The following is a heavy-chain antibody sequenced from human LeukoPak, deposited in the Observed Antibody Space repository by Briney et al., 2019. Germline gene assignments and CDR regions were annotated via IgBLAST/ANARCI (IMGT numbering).Heavy chain of an antibody. D-gene: IGHD3-10*01. CDR1: GFTVSSNY. J-gene: IGHJ6*02. CDR3: AKDTYYYGSGSYPPNYYYYGMDV. CDR2: IYSGGST. V-gene: IGHV3-53*05. Sequence: GGSLRLSCAASGFTVSSNYMSWVRQAPGKGLEWVSVIYSGGSTYYADSVKGRFTISRDNAKNSLYLQMNSLRAEDTALYYCAKDTYYYGSGSYPPNYYYYGMDVWGQGTTVTVSS.